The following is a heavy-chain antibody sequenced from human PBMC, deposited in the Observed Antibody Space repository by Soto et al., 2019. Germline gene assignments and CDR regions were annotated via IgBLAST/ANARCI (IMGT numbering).Heavy chain of an antibody. CDR2: ISYDGSNK. Sequence: QVQLVESGGGVVQPGRSLRLSCAASGFTFSNNAMDWVRQAPGKGLEWVAVISYDGSNKYIAESVKGRFTISRDNSKNTLFLQMNSLSAEDTAVYHCARGTTTSAFSAMDVWGQGTTVTVSS. V-gene: IGHV3-30-3*01. D-gene: IGHD1-1*01. CDR1: GFTFSNNA. J-gene: IGHJ6*02. CDR3: ARGTTTSAFSAMDV.